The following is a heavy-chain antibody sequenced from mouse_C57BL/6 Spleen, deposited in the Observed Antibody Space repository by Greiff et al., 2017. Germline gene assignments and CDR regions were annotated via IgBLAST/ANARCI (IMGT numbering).Heavy chain of an antibody. CDR2: ISSGSSTI. J-gene: IGHJ4*01. CDR1: GFTFSDYG. V-gene: IGHV5-17*01. CDR3: ARGGSSYHYYAMDY. D-gene: IGHD1-1*01. Sequence: EVNLVESGGGLVKPGGSLKLSCAASGFTFSDYGMHWVRQAPEKGLEWVAYISSGSSTIYYADTVKGRFTISRDNAKNTLFLQMTSLRSEDTAMYYCARGGSSYHYYAMDYWGQGTSVTVSS.